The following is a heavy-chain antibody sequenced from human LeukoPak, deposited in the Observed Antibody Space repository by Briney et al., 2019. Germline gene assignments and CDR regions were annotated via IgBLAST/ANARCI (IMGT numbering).Heavy chain of an antibody. D-gene: IGHD1-14*01. CDR1: GFTFSSYSMN. J-gene: IGHJ6*03. CDR3: ARNPLRNYDYYYYMDV. Sequence: GSLRLSCAASGFTFSSYSMNWVRQAPGKGLEWIGSIYYSGSTYSNPSLKSRVTISVDTSKNQFSLKLNSVTAADTAVYYCARNPLRNYDYYYYMDVWGKGTTVTVSS. CDR2: IYYSGST. V-gene: IGHV4-59*05.